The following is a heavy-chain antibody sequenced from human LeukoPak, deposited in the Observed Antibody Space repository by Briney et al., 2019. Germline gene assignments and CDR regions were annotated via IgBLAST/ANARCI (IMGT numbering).Heavy chain of an antibody. CDR2: ITAGTSDT. CDR3: ATSSGWYPKYFGY. V-gene: IGHV3-23*01. Sequence: GESLRLSCAASGFTFSTYPMSWVRQAPGKGLEWVSSITAGTSDTIYADSVKGRFTISRDNSKNTLSLQMNSLRAEDTALYYCATSSGWYPKYFGYWGQGILVSVSS. J-gene: IGHJ4*02. D-gene: IGHD6-19*01. CDR1: GFTFSTYP.